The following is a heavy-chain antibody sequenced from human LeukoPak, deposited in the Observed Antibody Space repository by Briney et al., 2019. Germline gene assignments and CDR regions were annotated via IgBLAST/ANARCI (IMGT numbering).Heavy chain of an antibody. J-gene: IGHJ1*01. V-gene: IGHV3-21*01. D-gene: IGHD3-10*01. CDR1: GFTFSSYS. CDR2: ISSSSSYI. Sequence: PGGSLRLSCAASGFTFSSYSMNWVRQAPGKGLEWVSSISSSSSYIYYADSVKGRFTISRDNAKNSLYLQMNSLRAEDTAVYYCATTVGSGSYYNGAEYFQHWGQGTLVTVSS. CDR3: ATTVGSGSYYNGAEYFQH.